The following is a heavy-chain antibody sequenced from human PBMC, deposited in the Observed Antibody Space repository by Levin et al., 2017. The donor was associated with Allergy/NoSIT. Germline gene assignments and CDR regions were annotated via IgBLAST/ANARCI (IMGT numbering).Heavy chain of an antibody. Sequence: SQTLSLTCTVSGGSISGGSYFWNWIRQSAGKGLEWIGRFYTSGSTYYNPSLKSRVTISIDTSKNQFSLRLSSVTAADTAVYYCARSYSNGWFDAFDIWGQGTMVTVSS. CDR1: GGSISGGSYF. J-gene: IGHJ3*02. V-gene: IGHV4-61*02. CDR3: ARSYSNGWFDAFDI. D-gene: IGHD6-19*01. CDR2: FYTSGST.